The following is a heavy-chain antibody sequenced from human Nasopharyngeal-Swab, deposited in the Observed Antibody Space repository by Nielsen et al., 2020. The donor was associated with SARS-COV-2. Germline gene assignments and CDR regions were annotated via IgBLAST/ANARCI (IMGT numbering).Heavy chain of an antibody. CDR3: ARGPMNMVTT. CDR1: GASSNSGGFY. J-gene: IGHJ5*02. D-gene: IGHD4/OR15-4a*01. Sequence: SETLSLTCDVSGASSNSGGFYWSWIRQSPERGLEWIAYINYSGTTHYNPSLGSRLTISMDTSKNQFSLKLNSVTAADTAVYFCARGPMNMVTTWGQGTLVTVSS. V-gene: IGHV4-30-4*01. CDR2: INYSGTT.